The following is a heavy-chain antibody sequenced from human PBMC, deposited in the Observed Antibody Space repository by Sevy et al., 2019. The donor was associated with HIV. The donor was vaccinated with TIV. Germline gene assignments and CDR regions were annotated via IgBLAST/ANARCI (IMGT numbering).Heavy chain of an antibody. Sequence: GGSLRLSCAASGFTFSSYAMHWVRQAPGKGLEWVAVISYDGSNKYYADSVKGRFNISRDNSKNTLYLQMNSLRAEDTAVYYCAKTMVRGTYYYYGMDVWGQGTTVTVSS. CDR2: ISYDGSNK. CDR1: GFTFSSYA. V-gene: IGHV3-30*18. CDR3: AKTMVRGTYYYYGMDV. J-gene: IGHJ6*02. D-gene: IGHD3-10*01.